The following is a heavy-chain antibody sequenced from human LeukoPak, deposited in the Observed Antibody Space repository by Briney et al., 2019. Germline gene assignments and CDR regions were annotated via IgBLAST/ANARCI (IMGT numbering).Heavy chain of an antibody. CDR3: VRGNDYGGPHY. V-gene: IGHV3-74*01. D-gene: IGHD4-23*01. CDR2: IDRDGSRI. J-gene: IGHJ4*02. CDR1: GFTVSSSF. Sequence: GGSLRLSCAASGFTVSSSFMSWVRQAPGKGLVWVSRIDRDGSRINYADSVKGRFTISRDNGKNTLFLQMNSLRAEDAAVYYCVRGNDYGGPHYWGQGTLVTVSS.